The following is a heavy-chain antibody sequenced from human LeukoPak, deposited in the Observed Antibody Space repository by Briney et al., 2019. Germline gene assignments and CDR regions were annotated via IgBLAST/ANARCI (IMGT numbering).Heavy chain of an antibody. V-gene: IGHV3-23*01. CDR3: AKEGSTQLGRFLTPTYFDY. CDR2: ISGSGGNT. J-gene: IGHJ4*02. D-gene: IGHD6-6*01. CDR1: GFTFSSYG. Sequence: GGSLRLSCAASGFTFSSYGMHWIRQAPGKGLEWVSAISGSGGNTYYADSVKGRFTISRDNSKNTLYLQMNSLRAEDTAIYYCAKEGSTQLGRFLTPTYFDYWGQGTLVTVSS.